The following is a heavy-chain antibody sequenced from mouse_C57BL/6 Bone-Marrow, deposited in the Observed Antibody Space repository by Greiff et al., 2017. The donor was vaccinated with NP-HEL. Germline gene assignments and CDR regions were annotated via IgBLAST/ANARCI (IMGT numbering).Heavy chain of an antibody. D-gene: IGHD3-2*02. CDR3: ARLRDSSGSYYFDY. J-gene: IGHJ2*01. Sequence: VHVKQSVAELVRPGASVKLSCTASGFNIKNTYMHWVKQRPEQGLEWIGRIDPANGNTKYAPKFQGKATITADTSSNTAYLQLSSLTSEDTAIYYCARLRDSSGSYYFDYWGQGTTLTVSS. V-gene: IGHV14-3*01. CDR2: IDPANGNT. CDR1: GFNIKNTY.